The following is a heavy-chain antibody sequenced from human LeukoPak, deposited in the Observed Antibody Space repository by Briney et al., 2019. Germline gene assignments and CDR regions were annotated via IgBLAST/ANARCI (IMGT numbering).Heavy chain of an antibody. Sequence: PSQTLSLTCTVSGGSISSVSYYWSWIRQPPGKGLEWIGEINHSGSTNYNPSLKSRVTISVDTSKNQFSLKLSSVTAADTAVYYCARRDQMVRGVITYFDYWGQGTLVTVSS. D-gene: IGHD3-10*01. CDR1: GGSISSVSYY. V-gene: IGHV4-39*07. CDR2: INHSGST. J-gene: IGHJ4*02. CDR3: ARRDQMVRGVITYFDY.